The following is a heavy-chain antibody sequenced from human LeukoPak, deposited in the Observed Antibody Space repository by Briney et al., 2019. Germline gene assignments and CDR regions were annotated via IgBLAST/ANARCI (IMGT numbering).Heavy chain of an antibody. J-gene: IGHJ2*01. Sequence: SETLSLTCTVSGGSISSYYWSWIRQPPGKGLEWIGYIYYSGSTNYNPSLKSRVTISVDTSKNQFSLKLSSVTAADTAVYYCARGFNRSYWYFDLWGRGTMVTVSS. CDR1: GGSISSYY. V-gene: IGHV4-59*01. D-gene: IGHD1-14*01. CDR3: ARGFNRSYWYFDL. CDR2: IYYSGST.